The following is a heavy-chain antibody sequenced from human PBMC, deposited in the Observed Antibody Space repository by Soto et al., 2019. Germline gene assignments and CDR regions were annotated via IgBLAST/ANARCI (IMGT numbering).Heavy chain of an antibody. D-gene: IGHD1-1*01. CDR3: TRGTQGRCGLFDF. V-gene: IGHV3-74*01. CDR2: INPDGSII. CDR1: GFTLSSYW. J-gene: IGHJ4*02. Sequence: EVHLVESGGELVQPGGSLRLSCAAAGFTLSSYWMHWVRQVPGKGLVWVSRINPDGSIINYADSVKGRFTITRDSAKNTLYLQMNSLRADDTAVYYCTRGTQGRCGLFDFWGQGSLVTVSS.